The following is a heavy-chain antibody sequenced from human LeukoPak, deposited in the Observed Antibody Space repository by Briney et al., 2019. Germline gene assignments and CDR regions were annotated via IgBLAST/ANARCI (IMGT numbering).Heavy chain of an antibody. D-gene: IGHD5-12*01. J-gene: IGHJ6*03. V-gene: IGHV1-69*05. CDR1: GGTFSSYA. CDR2: IIPIFGTA. CDR3: ARAVVATIVAGPYYYYYMDV. Sequence: GASVKVSCKASGGTFSSYAISWVRQAPGQGLEWMGGIIPIFGTANYAQKFQGRVTIITDESTSTAYMELSSLRSEDTAVYYCARAVVATIVAGPYYYYYMDVWGKGTTVTVSS.